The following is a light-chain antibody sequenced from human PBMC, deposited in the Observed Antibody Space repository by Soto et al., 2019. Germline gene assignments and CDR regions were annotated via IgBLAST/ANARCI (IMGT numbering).Light chain of an antibody. V-gene: IGKV1-5*03. CDR2: RAS. Sequence: DIQMTQSPSTLSASVGDRVTITCRASQSISGWLAWYQQKPGKAPRLLIYRASYLERGVPSRFSGSGSGTGTELTHTISSLQPDDFATYYCQQYDSHSPETLGQGTKGEIK. CDR1: QSISGW. J-gene: IGKJ1*01. CDR3: QQYDSHSPET.